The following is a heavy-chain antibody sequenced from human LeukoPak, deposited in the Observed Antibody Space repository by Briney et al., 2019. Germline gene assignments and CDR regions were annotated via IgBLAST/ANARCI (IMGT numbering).Heavy chain of an antibody. CDR2: INAGNGNT. D-gene: IGHD1-26*01. CDR1: GYTFTSYA. CDR3: ARPGASGSGVGATELDY. V-gene: IGHV1-3*01. Sequence: ASVKVSCKASGYTFTSYAMHWVRQAPGQRLEWMGWINAGNGNTKYSQKFQGRVTITRDTSASTAYMELSSLRSEDTAVYYCARPGASGSGVGATELDYWGQGTLVTVSS. J-gene: IGHJ4*02.